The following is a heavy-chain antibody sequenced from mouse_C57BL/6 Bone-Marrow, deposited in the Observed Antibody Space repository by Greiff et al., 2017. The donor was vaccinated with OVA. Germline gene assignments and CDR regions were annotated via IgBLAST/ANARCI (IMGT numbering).Heavy chain of an antibody. D-gene: IGHD1-1*01. CDR1: GFNIKDDY. CDR3: TTGSSYNY. Sequence: SGAELVRPGASVKLSCTASGFNIKDDYMHWVKQRPEQGLEWIGWIDTENGDTEYASKFQGKATITADTSSNTAYLQLSSLTSEDTAVYYCTTGSSYNYWGQGTTLTVSS. CDR2: IDTENGDT. V-gene: IGHV14-4*01. J-gene: IGHJ2*01.